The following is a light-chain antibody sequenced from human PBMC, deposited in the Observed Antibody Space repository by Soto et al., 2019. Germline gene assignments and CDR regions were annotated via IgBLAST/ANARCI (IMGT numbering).Light chain of an antibody. J-gene: IGLJ1*01. Sequence: QSALTQPASVSGSPGQSITTSCTGTSSDIGGYNFVSWYQQHPGKAPKLMIYDVSNRPSGVSNRFSGSKSGNTASLTIYGLQAEDEADYYCSSYTTTSTLLVFGTGTKVTVL. CDR1: SSDIGGYNF. V-gene: IGLV2-14*01. CDR2: DVS. CDR3: SSYTTTSTLLV.